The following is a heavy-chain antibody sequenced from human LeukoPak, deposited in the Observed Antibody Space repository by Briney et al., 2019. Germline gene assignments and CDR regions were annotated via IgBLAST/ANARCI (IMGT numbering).Heavy chain of an antibody. CDR2: INPSGGST. CDR3: ARDGANITMVRGVPYYYFDY. V-gene: IGHV1-46*01. J-gene: IGHJ4*02. D-gene: IGHD3-10*01. CDR1: GYTFTGYY. Sequence: ASVKVSCKASGYTFTGYYMHWVRQAPGQGLEWMGIINPSGGSTSYAQKFQGRVTMTRDTSTSTVYMELSSLRSEDTAVYYCARDGANITMVRGVPYYYFDYWGQGTLVTVSS.